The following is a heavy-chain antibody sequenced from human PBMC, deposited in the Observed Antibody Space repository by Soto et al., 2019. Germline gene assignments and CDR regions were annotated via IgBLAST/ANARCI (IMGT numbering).Heavy chain of an antibody. CDR2: IWYDGSNK. CDR3: AREGAAAGPYFDY. J-gene: IGHJ4*02. D-gene: IGHD6-13*01. Sequence: QVQLVESGGGVVQPGRSLRLSCAASGFTFSSYGMHWVRQAPGKGLEWVAVIWYDGSNKYYADSVKGRFTISRDNSKNTLYLQMHSLRAEDTAVYYCAREGAAAGPYFDYWGQGTLVTVPS. CDR1: GFTFSSYG. V-gene: IGHV3-33*01.